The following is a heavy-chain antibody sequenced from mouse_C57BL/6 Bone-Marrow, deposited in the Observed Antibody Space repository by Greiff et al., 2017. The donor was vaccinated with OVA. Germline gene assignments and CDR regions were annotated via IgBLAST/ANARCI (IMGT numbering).Heavy chain of an antibody. CDR2: INYDGSST. Sequence: EVKVVESEGGLVPPGSSMKLSCTASGFTISDYYMAWVRQVPEKGLEWVANINYDGSSTYYLPFLKRSFIISRDNAKNILYLQMSSLKSEDTAAYYCARALYYAMDYWGQGTSVTVSS. J-gene: IGHJ4*01. CDR3: ARALYYAMDY. CDR1: GFTISDYY. V-gene: IGHV5-16*01.